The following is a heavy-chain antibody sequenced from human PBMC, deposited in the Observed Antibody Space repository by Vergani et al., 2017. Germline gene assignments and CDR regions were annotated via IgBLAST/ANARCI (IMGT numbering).Heavy chain of an antibody. CDR3: ARDPGFNSGYDGNWFDP. J-gene: IGHJ5*02. CDR2: IIPILGIA. V-gene: IGHV1-69*09. D-gene: IGHD5-12*01. Sequence: VQLVQSGAEVKKPGESLKISCKASGGTFSSYAISWVRQAPGQGLEWMGRIIPILGIANYAQKFQGRVTITADKSTSTAYMELSSLRSEDTAVYYCARDPGFNSGYDGNWFDPWGQGTLVTVSS. CDR1: GGTFSSYA.